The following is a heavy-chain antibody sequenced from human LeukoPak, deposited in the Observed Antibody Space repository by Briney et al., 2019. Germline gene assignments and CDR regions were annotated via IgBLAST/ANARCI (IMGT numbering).Heavy chain of an antibody. Sequence: PGGSLRLSCAASGFTFSNYAMSWVRQAPGKGLEWVSAITNGGSTHYADSVKGRFTISRDNSKNTLYLQMKSLRADDTAVYYCAKHIVIVPAAKDYWGQGTLVTVSS. CDR3: AKHIVIVPAAKDY. CDR2: ITNGGST. CDR1: GFTFSNYA. J-gene: IGHJ4*02. V-gene: IGHV3-23*01. D-gene: IGHD2-2*01.